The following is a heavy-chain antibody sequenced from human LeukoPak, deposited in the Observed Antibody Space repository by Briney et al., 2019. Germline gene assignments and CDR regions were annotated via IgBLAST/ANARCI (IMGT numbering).Heavy chain of an antibody. D-gene: IGHD5-24*01. V-gene: IGHV4-61*02. CDR3: ARGRGYNSFDY. Sequence: PSETLSLTCTVSGGSISSGGYYWSWIRQPAEKGLEWIGRIYASGSANYNPSLKSRVTISVDTSKNQFSLKLSSVTAADTAVYYCARGRGYNSFDYWGQGTLVTVSS. J-gene: IGHJ4*02. CDR2: IYASGSA. CDR1: GGSISSGGYY.